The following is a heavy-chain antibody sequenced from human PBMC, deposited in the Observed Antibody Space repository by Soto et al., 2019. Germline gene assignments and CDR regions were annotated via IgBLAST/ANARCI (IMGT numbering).Heavy chain of an antibody. CDR3: ARDSWGDYTGGN. CDR1: GFTFSSYG. V-gene: IGHV3-33*01. Sequence: QVQLVESGGGVVQPGRSLRLSCAASGFTFSSYGIHWVRQAPGKGLEWVAVIWYDGSNKYYADSVKGRFTISRDNSKNTLYLQMNSLRAEDTAVYYCARDSWGDYTGGNWGRGTLVTVSS. CDR2: IWYDGSNK. J-gene: IGHJ2*01. D-gene: IGHD4-4*01.